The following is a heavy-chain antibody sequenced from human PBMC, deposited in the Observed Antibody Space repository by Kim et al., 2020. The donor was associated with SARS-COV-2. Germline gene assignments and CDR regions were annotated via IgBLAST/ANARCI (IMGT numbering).Heavy chain of an antibody. Sequence: GGSLRLSCAASGFTFSSYAMSWVRQAPGKGLEWVSAISGSGGSTYYADSVKGRVTISRDNSKNTLYLQMNSLRAEDTAVYYCAKDRRTIYGSGSYYKREFDPWGQGTLVTVSS. CDR1: GFTFSSYA. D-gene: IGHD3-10*01. CDR2: ISGSGGST. V-gene: IGHV3-23*01. CDR3: AKDRRTIYGSGSYYKREFDP. J-gene: IGHJ5*02.